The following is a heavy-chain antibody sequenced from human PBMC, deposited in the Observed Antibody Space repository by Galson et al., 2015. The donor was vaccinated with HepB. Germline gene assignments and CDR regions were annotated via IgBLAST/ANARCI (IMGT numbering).Heavy chain of an antibody. V-gene: IGHV4-31*03. CDR2: IFYCGST. D-gene: IGHD1-7*01. CDR1: GGSISSGGYY. CDR3: ARGRAITGTTHPIDY. J-gene: IGHJ4*02. Sequence: LSLTCTVSGGSISSGGYYWSWIRQHPGRGLEWIGYIFYCGSTYYNPSLKSRVTISVDKSKNQFSLKQSSVTAADTAVYYCARGRAITGTTHPIDYWGQGTLVTVSS.